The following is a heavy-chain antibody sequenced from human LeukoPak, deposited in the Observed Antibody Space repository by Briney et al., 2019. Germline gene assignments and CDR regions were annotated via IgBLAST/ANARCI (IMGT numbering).Heavy chain of an antibody. CDR2: ISVYNGDT. D-gene: IGHD6-13*01. Sequence: WASVKVSCKASGYTFTSYGISWVRQAPGQGLEWMGWISVYNGDTNYAQNLQGRVTMTTDTSTSTAYMELRNLTSDDTAVYYCARVSSSSWGYYYYGMDVWGQGTTVIVSS. V-gene: IGHV1-18*01. CDR1: GYTFTSYG. CDR3: ARVSSSSWGYYYYGMDV. J-gene: IGHJ6*02.